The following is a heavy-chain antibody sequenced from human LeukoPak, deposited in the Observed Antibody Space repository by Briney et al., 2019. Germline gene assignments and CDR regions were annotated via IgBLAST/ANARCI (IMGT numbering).Heavy chain of an antibody. CDR3: AKDLPHYYGSGSYGDY. Sequence: GGSLRLSCAASGFTFSSYAMSWVRQAPGKGLEWVAFIRYDGSNKYYADSVKGRFTISRDNSKNTLYLQMNSLRAEDTAVYYCAKDLPHYYGSGSYGDYWGQGTLVTVSS. D-gene: IGHD3-10*01. CDR1: GFTFSSYA. CDR2: IRYDGSNK. J-gene: IGHJ4*02. V-gene: IGHV3-30*02.